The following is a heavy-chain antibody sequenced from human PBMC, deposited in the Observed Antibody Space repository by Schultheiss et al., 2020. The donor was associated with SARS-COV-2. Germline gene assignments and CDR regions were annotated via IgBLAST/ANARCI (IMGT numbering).Heavy chain of an antibody. CDR3: AKESSVAGSFDY. D-gene: IGHD6-19*01. CDR1: GFTFSSYT. Sequence: GGSLRLSCAASGFTFSSYTLHWVRQAPGKGLEWVSGISWNSGSIGYADSVKGRFTISRDNAKNSLYLQMNSLRTEDTALYYCAKESSVAGSFDYWGQGTLVTVSS. V-gene: IGHV3-9*01. J-gene: IGHJ4*02. CDR2: ISWNSGSI.